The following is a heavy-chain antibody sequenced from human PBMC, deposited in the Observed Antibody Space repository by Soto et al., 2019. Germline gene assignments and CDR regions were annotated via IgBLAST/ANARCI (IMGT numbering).Heavy chain of an antibody. CDR1: GLPFLCYW. D-gene: IGHD6-13*01. J-gene: IGHJ6*02. CDR2: IKLDGSEK. V-gene: IGHV3-7*01. CDR3: ARDLYSSSFGYYYGMDV. Sequence: GASLTLSCATPGLPFLCYWMSWVRQAPVKGLEWVANIKLDGSEKYYVDSVKGRFTISRDNAKNSLYLQMNSLRAEDTAVYYCARDLYSSSFGYYYGMDVWGQGT.